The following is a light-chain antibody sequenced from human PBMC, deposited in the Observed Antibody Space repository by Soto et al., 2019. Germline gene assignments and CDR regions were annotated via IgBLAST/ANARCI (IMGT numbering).Light chain of an antibody. CDR2: DAS. Sequence: EIVLTQSPATLSLSPGERATLSCRASQSVSSYLIWYQQKPGQAPRLLIYDASNRATGIPARFSGSGSGTDFTRTISSLEPEDFAVYYCQQRSKWPLTFGGGTKVEIK. CDR3: QQRSKWPLT. V-gene: IGKV3-11*01. J-gene: IGKJ4*01. CDR1: QSVSSY.